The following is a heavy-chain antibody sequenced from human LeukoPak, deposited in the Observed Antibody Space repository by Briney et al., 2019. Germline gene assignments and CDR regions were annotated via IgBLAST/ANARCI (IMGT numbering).Heavy chain of an antibody. D-gene: IGHD3-10*01. V-gene: IGHV3-15*01. J-gene: IGHJ4*02. CDR2: IKSETDGGTT. Sequence: GGSLRLSCAASGFTFSNAWMSWVRQAPGKGLEWVGRIKSETDGGTTDYAAPVKGRFTISRDDSKNTLYLQMNSLKTEDTAVYYCTTSYYYGSGSYYNGWGQGTLVTVSS. CDR3: TTSYYYGSGSYYNG. CDR1: GFTFSNAW.